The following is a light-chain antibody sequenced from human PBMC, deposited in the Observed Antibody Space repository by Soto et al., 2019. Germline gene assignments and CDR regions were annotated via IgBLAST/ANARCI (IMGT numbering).Light chain of an antibody. CDR2: EVS. CDR3: RSYAGSNNPHVV. CDR1: SSDVGGYNY. J-gene: IGLJ2*01. V-gene: IGLV2-8*01. Sequence: QSALTQPPSASGSPGQSVTISCTGTSSDVGGYNYVSWYQQHPGKAPKLMIYEVSKRPSGVPDRFSGSKSGNTASLTVSGLQAEDEADYYCRSYAGSNNPHVVFGGGTKVTVL.